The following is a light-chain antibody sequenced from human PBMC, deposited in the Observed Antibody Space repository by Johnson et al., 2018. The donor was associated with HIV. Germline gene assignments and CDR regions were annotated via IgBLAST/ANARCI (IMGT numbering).Light chain of an antibody. CDR3: GTWDSSLSAYA. CDR1: NSNIGNNY. V-gene: IGLV1-51*01. Sequence: QSVLTQPPSVSAAPGQKVTISCSGSNSNIGNNYVSWYQQLPGTAPKLLIYDNNKRPSGIPDRFSAYKSGTSATLGITGLQTGDEADYYCGTWDSSLSAYAFGTGTKVTVL. J-gene: IGLJ1*01. CDR2: DNN.